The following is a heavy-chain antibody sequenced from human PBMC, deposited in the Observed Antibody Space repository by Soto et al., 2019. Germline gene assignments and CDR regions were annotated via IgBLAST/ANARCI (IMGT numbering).Heavy chain of an antibody. Sequence: QVQLVQSGAEVKKPGASVKVSCKASGYTFTSYGISWVRQAPGQGLEWMGWISAYNGNTNYAQKLQGRVTMTTDASASTADMELRSLRSDDTAVYYCAGGSSWYWFDPWGQGTLVTVSS. CDR3: AGGSSWYWFDP. V-gene: IGHV1-18*01. J-gene: IGHJ5*02. D-gene: IGHD6-13*01. CDR1: GYTFTSYG. CDR2: ISAYNGNT.